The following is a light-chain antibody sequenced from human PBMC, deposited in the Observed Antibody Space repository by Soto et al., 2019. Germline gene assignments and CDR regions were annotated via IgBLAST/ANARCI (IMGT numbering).Light chain of an antibody. CDR3: QHDNTYPS. Sequence: DTQMTQSPSTLSASVGDRVTITCRASQSINDWLAWYQQKPGKAPKLLIFKASSLESEAPPRFSGSGSGTEFTLTIGSLQHDDFATYYCQHDNTYPSFGQGTKVEIK. J-gene: IGKJ1*01. CDR1: QSINDW. V-gene: IGKV1-5*03. CDR2: KAS.